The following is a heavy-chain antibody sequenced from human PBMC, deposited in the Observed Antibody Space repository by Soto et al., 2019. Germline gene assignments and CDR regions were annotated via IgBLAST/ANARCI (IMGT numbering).Heavy chain of an antibody. CDR3: ARDRGSSGWYVDY. V-gene: IGHV3-33*01. Sequence: PRGSLLLSCAASVFTFSSYGMHWVRQAPGRGLEWVAVIWYDGSNKYYADSVKGRFTISRDNSKNTLYLQMNSLRAEDTAVYYCARDRGSSGWYVDYWGQGTMVTVSS. D-gene: IGHD6-19*01. CDR2: IWYDGSNK. J-gene: IGHJ4*02. CDR1: VFTFSSYG.